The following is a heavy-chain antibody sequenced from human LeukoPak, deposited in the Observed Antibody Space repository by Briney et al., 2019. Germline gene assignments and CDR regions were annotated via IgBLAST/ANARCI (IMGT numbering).Heavy chain of an antibody. V-gene: IGHV3-53*01. J-gene: IGHJ3*02. CDR2: IYSGGST. D-gene: IGHD2-2*02. Sequence: GGSLRLSCAASGFTVSSNYMSWVGQAPGKGLEWVSVIYSGGSTYYADSVKGRFTISRDNSKNTLYLQMNSLRAEDTAVYYCARDPGGPHTVKWDAFDIWGQGTMVTVSS. CDR3: ARDPGGPHTVKWDAFDI. CDR1: GFTVSSNY.